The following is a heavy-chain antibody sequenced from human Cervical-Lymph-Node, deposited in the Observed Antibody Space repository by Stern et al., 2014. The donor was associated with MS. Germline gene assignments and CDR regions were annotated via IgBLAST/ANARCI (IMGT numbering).Heavy chain of an antibody. CDR2: IFPGDSDT. Sequence: EVQLVDSGAEVKKPGESLKISCQTSGYTFNSHWIGWVRQLPGKGLECMRVIFPGDSDTRYSPSFQGQVTISVDRSISTAYLQWRSLKASDTAMYFCARVDAGELTPFDSWGQGTLVTVSS. J-gene: IGHJ5*01. V-gene: IGHV5-51*01. D-gene: IGHD1-26*01. CDR3: ARVDAGELTPFDS. CDR1: GYTFNSHW.